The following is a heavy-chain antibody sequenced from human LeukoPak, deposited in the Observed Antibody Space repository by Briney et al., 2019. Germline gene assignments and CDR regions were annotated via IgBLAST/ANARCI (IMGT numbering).Heavy chain of an antibody. CDR1: GFTFMNHA. CDR2: ISSSSSYT. V-gene: IGHV3-21*01. Sequence: GGSLRLSCAASGFTFMNHAMNWVRQAPGKGLEWVSSISSSSSYTYYADSVRGRFTISRDNAGNSLYLQMSSLRAEDTAVYYCARAFVVDSGPNPSDIWGQGTMVTVSS. J-gene: IGHJ3*02. CDR3: ARAFVVDSGPNPSDI. D-gene: IGHD2-2*01.